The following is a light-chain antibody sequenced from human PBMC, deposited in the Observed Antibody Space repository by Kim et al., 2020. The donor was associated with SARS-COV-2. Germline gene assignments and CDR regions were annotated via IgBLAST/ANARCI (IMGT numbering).Light chain of an antibody. Sequence: EIVLTQTPGTLSLSPGDRATLSCRASQSLTYLAWYQQKPGQAPRLLIYDTSTRATGIPDRFRGGGSWTDFTLTINSLAPEDFAVYYCHHYGTSSFTFGPGTKVDIK. J-gene: IGKJ3*01. CDR2: DTS. V-gene: IGKV3-20*01. CDR1: QSLTY. CDR3: HHYGTSSFT.